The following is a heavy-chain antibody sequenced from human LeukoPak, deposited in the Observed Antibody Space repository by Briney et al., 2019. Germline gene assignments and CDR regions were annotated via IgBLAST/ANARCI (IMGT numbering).Heavy chain of an antibody. V-gene: IGHV4-59*01. CDR1: GGSISSYY. J-gene: IGHJ4*02. Sequence: PSETLSLTCTVSGGSISSYYWSWIRQPPGKGLEWIGYIYYSGSTNYNPSLKSRVTIPVDTSKNQFSLKLSSVTAADTAVYYCARGPYDSSGYYYFDYWGQGTLVTVSS. CDR3: ARGPYDSSGYYYFDY. CDR2: IYYSGST. D-gene: IGHD3-22*01.